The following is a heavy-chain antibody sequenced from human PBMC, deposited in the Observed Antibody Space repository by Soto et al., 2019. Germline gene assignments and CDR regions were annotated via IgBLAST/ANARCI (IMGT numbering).Heavy chain of an antibody. Sequence: QITLKESGPPLVKPTQTLTLTCTFSGFSLSTSGVGVGWIRQPPGKALEWLARIYWDDDKRYSPSLKSRLTITKHNSKNQVVLTMTNMDPVDTATYYCARVYYDSSGPDAFDIWGQGTMVTVSS. J-gene: IGHJ3*02. CDR2: IYWDDDK. V-gene: IGHV2-5*02. D-gene: IGHD3-22*01. CDR1: GFSLSTSGVG. CDR3: ARVYYDSSGPDAFDI.